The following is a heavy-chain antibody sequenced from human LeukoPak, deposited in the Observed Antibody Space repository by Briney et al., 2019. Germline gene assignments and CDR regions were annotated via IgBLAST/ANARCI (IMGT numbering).Heavy chain of an antibody. J-gene: IGHJ3*02. V-gene: IGHV4-30-2*01. CDR1: GGSISSGGYS. D-gene: IGHD3-22*01. Sequence: SETLSLTCAVSGGSISSGGYSWSWIRQPPGKGLEWIGYIYHSGSTYYNPSLKSRVTISVDRSKNQFSLKLSSVTVADTAVYYCASSYYYDSSGYYYRGDALDAFDIWGQGTMVTVSS. CDR3: ASSYYYDSSGYYYRGDALDAFDI. CDR2: IYHSGST.